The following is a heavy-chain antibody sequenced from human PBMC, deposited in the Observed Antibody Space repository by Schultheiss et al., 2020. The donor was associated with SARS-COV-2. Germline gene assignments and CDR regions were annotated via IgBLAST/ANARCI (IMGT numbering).Heavy chain of an antibody. V-gene: IGHV1-2*04. D-gene: IGHD2-21*01. CDR3: ARENCGGDCYSGWFDP. Sequence: ASVKVSCKASGYTFTSYDINWVRQAPGQGLEWMGWINPNSGGTNYAQKFQGWVTMTRDTSISTAYMELSRLRSDDTAVYYCARENCGGDCYSGWFDPWGQGTLVTVSS. CDR1: GYTFTSYD. J-gene: IGHJ5*02. CDR2: INPNSGGT.